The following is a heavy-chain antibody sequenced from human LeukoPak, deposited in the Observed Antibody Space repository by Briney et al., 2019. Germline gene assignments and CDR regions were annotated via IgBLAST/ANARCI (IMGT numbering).Heavy chain of an antibody. V-gene: IGHV1-2*06. CDR1: GYTFTGYY. Sequence: ASVKVSCKASGYTFTGYYMHWVRQAPGQGLEWMGRINPNSGGTNYAQEFQGRVTMTRDTSISTAYMELSRLRSDDTAVYYCATTGIFGVAKGYFDYWGQGTLVTVSS. D-gene: IGHD3-3*01. J-gene: IGHJ4*02. CDR3: ATTGIFGVAKGYFDY. CDR2: INPNSGGT.